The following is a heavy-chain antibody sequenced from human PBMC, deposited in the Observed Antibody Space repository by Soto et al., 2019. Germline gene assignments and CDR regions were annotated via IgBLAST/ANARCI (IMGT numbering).Heavy chain of an antibody. CDR1: GYTLTELS. CDR3: ATVSSSWVYNWFDP. Sequence: ASVKVSCKVSGYTLTELSMHWVRQAPGKGLEWMGGFDPEDGETIYAQKFQGRVTMTEDTSTDTAYMELSSLRSEDTAVYYCATVSSSWVYNWFDPWGQGTLVTVSS. J-gene: IGHJ5*02. CDR2: FDPEDGET. V-gene: IGHV1-24*01. D-gene: IGHD6-13*01.